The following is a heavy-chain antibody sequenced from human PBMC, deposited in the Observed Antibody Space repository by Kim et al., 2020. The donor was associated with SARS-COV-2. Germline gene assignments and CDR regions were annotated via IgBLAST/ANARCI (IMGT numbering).Heavy chain of an antibody. CDR2: IWYDGSNK. CDR3: ARDVLRYFDISLWFDY. Sequence: GGSLRLSCAASGFTFSSYGMHWVRQAPGKGLEWVAVIWYDGSNKYYADSVKGRFTISRDNSKNTLYLQMNSLRAEDTAVYYCARDVLRYFDISLWFDYWGQGTLVTVSS. CDR1: GFTFSSYG. J-gene: IGHJ4*02. D-gene: IGHD3-9*01. V-gene: IGHV3-33*01.